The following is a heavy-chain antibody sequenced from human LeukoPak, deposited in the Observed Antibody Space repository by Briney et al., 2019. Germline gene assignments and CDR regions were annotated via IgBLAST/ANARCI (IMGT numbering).Heavy chain of an antibody. D-gene: IGHD5-12*01. CDR1: GGSISSGGYY. J-gene: IGHJ4*02. CDR3: AKTKGGYDSLDF. V-gene: IGHV4-31*03. Sequence: NSSQTLSLTCTVSGGSISSGGYYWSWIRQHPGKGLEWIGYIYYSGSTYYNPSLKSRVTISIDTSKNQFFLKLSSVTAADTAMYYCAKTKGGYDSLDFWGQRTLVTVSS. CDR2: IYYSGST.